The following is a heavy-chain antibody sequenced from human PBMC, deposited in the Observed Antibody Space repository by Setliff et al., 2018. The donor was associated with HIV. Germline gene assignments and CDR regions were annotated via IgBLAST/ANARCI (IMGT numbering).Heavy chain of an antibody. Sequence: GGSLRLSCAASGFTFSSYPMSWVRQSPGKGLEWVSAISDGGGSTYYAVSVKGRFTISRDNSKNTLYLQMNSLRIEDTAVYYCAKEPKLGCKEAPFDYWGQGTLVTVSS. CDR2: ISDGGGST. D-gene: IGHD6-6*01. J-gene: IGHJ4*02. CDR3: AKEPKLGCKEAPFDY. CDR1: GFTFSSYP. V-gene: IGHV3-23*01.